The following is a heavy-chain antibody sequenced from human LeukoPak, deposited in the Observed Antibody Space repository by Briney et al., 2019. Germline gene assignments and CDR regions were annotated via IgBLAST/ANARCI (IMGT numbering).Heavy chain of an antibody. Sequence: GGSLRLSCAASGFPFSGYWMDWVRQAPGKGMEWVANIKQDGSEKYYADSVKGRFAISRDNAKNSVYLQMNSLRAEDTAVYYCSRSLDYLGQGALVTVSS. J-gene: IGHJ4*02. V-gene: IGHV3-7*01. CDR2: IKQDGSEK. CDR1: GFPFSGYW. CDR3: SRSLDY.